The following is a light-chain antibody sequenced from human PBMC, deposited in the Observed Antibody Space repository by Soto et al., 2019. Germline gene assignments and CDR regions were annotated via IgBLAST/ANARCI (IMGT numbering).Light chain of an antibody. J-gene: IGKJ1*01. Sequence: EIVLMQSPGTLSLSPGERATLSCRASQSVSSSFLAWYQQHPGQAPRLLIYGASSRATGIPERFSGSGSGTDFILTISRLEPEDFAVYYCQQYGSSPWTFGQGTKVEIK. CDR2: GAS. V-gene: IGKV3-20*01. CDR3: QQYGSSPWT. CDR1: QSVSSSF.